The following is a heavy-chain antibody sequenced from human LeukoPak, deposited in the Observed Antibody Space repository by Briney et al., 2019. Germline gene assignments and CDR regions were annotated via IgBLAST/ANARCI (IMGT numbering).Heavy chain of an antibody. CDR2: IYYSGST. Sequence: SGPTPVQPSESLSLTCTVAGGAIRSCCWCWIRQLPVKGLEWIGYIYYSGSTNYNPSFKGRVTISVATSKNQFSLKLSSVTAADTAVYSCARGSSGWYSIGYWGQGILVTVSS. V-gene: IGHV4-59*01. D-gene: IGHD6-19*01. CDR3: ARGSSGWYSIGY. CDR1: GGAIRSCC. J-gene: IGHJ4*02.